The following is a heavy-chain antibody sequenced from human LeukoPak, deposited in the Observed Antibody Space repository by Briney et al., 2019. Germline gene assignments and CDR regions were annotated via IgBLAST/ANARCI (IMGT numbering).Heavy chain of an antibody. CDR1: GFAFSSYA. V-gene: IGHV3-23*01. Sequence: GGSLRLSCAASGFAFSSYAMSWVRQAPGKGLEWVSAISGSGGSTYYADSVKGRFTISRDNSKNTLYLQMNSLRAEDTAVYYCAKDRRYSSSWYSYYFDYWGQGTLVTVSS. CDR2: ISGSGGST. J-gene: IGHJ4*02. D-gene: IGHD6-13*01. CDR3: AKDRRYSSSWYSYYFDY.